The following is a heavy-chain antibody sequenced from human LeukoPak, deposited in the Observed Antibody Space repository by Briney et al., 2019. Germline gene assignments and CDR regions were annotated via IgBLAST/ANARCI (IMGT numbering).Heavy chain of an antibody. V-gene: IGHV3-23*01. CDR1: GFTFSSYA. CDR3: AKSGDCSSTSCYTEYGMDV. D-gene: IGHD2-2*02. J-gene: IGHJ6*02. CDR2: ISGSGGST. Sequence: PGGSLRLSCAASGFTFSSYAMSWVRQAPGKGLEWVSAISGSGGSTYYADSVKGRFTISRDNSKNTLYLQTNSLRAEDTAVYYCAKSGDCSSTSCYTEYGMDVWGQGTTVTVPS.